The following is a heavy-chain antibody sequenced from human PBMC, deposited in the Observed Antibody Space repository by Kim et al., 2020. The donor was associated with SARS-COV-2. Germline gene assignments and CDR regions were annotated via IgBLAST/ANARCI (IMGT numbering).Heavy chain of an antibody. D-gene: IGHD3-10*01. CDR1: GFTFSSYW. CDR2: IKQDGSEK. Sequence: GGSLRLSCAASGFTFSSYWMSWVRQAPGKGLEWVANIKQDGSEKYYVDSVKGRFTISRDNAKNSLYLQMNSLRAEDTAVYYCACPYGSGRARYYYYYGMDVWGQGTTVTVSS. J-gene: IGHJ6*02. CDR3: ACPYGSGRARYYYYYGMDV. V-gene: IGHV3-7*03.